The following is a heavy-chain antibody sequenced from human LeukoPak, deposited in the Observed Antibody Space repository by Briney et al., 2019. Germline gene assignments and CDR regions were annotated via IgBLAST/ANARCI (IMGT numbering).Heavy chain of an antibody. CDR3: ARGSGYDILTGYFPDASDI. CDR1: GGSISSYY. V-gene: IGHV4-59*08. J-gene: IGHJ3*02. Sequence: SETLSLTCTDSGGSISSYYWSWIRQPPGKGLEWIGYIYYSGHAKYHPSLKSRVTISVDTSKNQFSLNLISVTAADTAVYYCARGSGYDILTGYFPDASDIWGQGTMVTVSS. D-gene: IGHD3-9*01. CDR2: IYYSGHA.